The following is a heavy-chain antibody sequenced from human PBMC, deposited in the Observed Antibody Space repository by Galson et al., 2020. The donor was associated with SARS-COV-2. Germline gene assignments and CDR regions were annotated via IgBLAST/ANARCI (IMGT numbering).Heavy chain of an antibody. D-gene: IGHD6-19*01. Sequence: GGSLRLSCAASGFTFDDYAMHWDRQPPGKGLEWVSGIYWNSCTTGYADSVKGRFTISRDNAKNPLYLQMNSLRAEDTAFYYCAKGTNSYSTGWYGIDYCGQGTLVTVSS. V-gene: IGHV3-9*01. CDR2: IYWNSCTT. CDR1: GFTFDDYA. CDR3: AKGTNSYSTGWYGIDY. J-gene: IGHJ4*02.